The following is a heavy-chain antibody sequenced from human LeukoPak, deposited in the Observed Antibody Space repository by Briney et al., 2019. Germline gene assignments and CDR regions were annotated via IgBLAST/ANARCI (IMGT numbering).Heavy chain of an antibody. V-gene: IGHV3-74*01. Sequence: PGGSLRLSCAASGFTFSSYSMNWVRQVPGKGLVWVSRISGDGSSTSYADSVKGRFTISRDNAKNTLYLQMNSLRAEDTAVYYCARGSTIFGVVIVDYWGQGTLVTVSS. CDR3: ARGSTIFGVVIVDY. CDR2: ISGDGSST. J-gene: IGHJ4*02. D-gene: IGHD3-3*01. CDR1: GFTFSSYS.